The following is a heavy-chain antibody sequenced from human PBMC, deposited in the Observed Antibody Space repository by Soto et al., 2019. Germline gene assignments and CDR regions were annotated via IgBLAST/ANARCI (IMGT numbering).Heavy chain of an antibody. D-gene: IGHD1-7*01. V-gene: IGHV6-1*01. CDR1: GDSVSSNSAA. Sequence: SQTLSLTCAISGDSVSSNSAAWNWIRQSPSRGLEWLGRTYYRSKWYNDYAVSVKSRITINPDTSKNQFSLQLNSVTPEDTAVYYCARGMYNWNYGWSDWFDPWGQGTLVT. CDR2: TYYRSKWYN. CDR3: ARGMYNWNYGWSDWFDP. J-gene: IGHJ5*02.